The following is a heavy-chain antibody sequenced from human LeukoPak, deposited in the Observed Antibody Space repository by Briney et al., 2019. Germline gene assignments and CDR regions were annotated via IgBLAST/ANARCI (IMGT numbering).Heavy chain of an antibody. CDR1: GYSFTDYW. V-gene: IGHV5-10-1*01. Sequence: GESMRISCKGSGYSFTDYWISWVRQMPGKGLEWMGRIDPSDSYTNYSPSFRGHVTISSDMSITTAYLQWSSLEASDTAIYYCARTRSGGYYNPYYFDYWGQGSLVTVSP. D-gene: IGHD3-10*01. J-gene: IGHJ4*02. CDR3: ARTRSGGYYNPYYFDY. CDR2: IDPSDSYT.